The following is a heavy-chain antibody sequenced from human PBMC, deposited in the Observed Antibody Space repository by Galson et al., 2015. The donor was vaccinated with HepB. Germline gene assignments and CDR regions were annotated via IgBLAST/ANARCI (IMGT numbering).Heavy chain of an antibody. V-gene: IGHV4-39*01. J-gene: IGHJ4*02. CDR1: GGSISSSSYS. CDR2: IYYSGST. Sequence: ETLSLTCTVSGGSISSSSYSWGWIRQPPGEGLAWIGSIYYSGSTYYNPSLKSRVTMSVDTSKNQFSLKLSSVTAADKAVYYCARHLRGYCSSPSCHSDYWGQGTLVTVSS. D-gene: IGHD2-2*01. CDR3: ARHLRGYCSSPSCHSDY.